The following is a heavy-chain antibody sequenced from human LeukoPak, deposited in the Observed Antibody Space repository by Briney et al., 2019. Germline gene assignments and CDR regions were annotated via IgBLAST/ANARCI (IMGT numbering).Heavy chain of an antibody. CDR1: GFTMKNFG. CDR3: VRGADMNYNFEISFSFDS. V-gene: IGHV3-33*01. Sequence: GGSLRLSCAVSGFTMKNFGMHWVRQAPGKGLEWVAIIWYDGSQRHYMDSVKGRFAISRENSMNTLSLEMNGLRVEDTAVYYCVRGADMNYNFEISFSFDSWGQGALVIVSS. CDR2: IWYDGSQR. J-gene: IGHJ4*02. D-gene: IGHD3-3*01.